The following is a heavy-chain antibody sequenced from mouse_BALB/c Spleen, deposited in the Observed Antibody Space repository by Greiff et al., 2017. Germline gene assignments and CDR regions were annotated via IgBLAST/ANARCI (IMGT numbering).Heavy chain of an antibody. Sequence: EVMLVESGGGLVQPGGSRKLSCAASGFTFSSFGMHWVRQAPEKGLEWVAYISSGSSTIYYADTVKGRFTISRDNPKNTLFLQMTSLRSEDTAMYYCARSSYGNYAAYWGQGTLVTVSA. CDR3: ARSSYGNYAAY. V-gene: IGHV5-17*02. D-gene: IGHD2-10*01. J-gene: IGHJ3*01. CDR1: GFTFSSFG. CDR2: ISSGSSTI.